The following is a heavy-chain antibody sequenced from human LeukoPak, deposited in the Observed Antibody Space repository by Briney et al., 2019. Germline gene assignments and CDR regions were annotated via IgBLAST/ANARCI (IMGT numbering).Heavy chain of an antibody. CDR2: INPNSGGT. J-gene: IGHJ4*02. V-gene: IGHV1-2*02. CDR3: ARVKTMLIVVSLFDY. D-gene: IGHD3-22*01. Sequence: ASVKVSCKASGYTFTGYYMHWVRQAPGQGLEWMVWINPNSGGTNYAQKFQGRVTMTRDTSISTAFMELSRLTSDDTAVYYCARVKTMLIVVSLFDYWGQGTLVTVSS. CDR1: GYTFTGYY.